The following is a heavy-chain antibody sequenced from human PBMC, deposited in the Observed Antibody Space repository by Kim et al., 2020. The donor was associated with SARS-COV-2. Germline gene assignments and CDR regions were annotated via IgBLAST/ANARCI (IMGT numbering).Heavy chain of an antibody. D-gene: IGHD6-19*01. J-gene: IGHJ6*02. CDR2: ISSSSSYI. V-gene: IGHV3-21*01. CDR3: ASLAVAGDYYYGMDV. Sequence: GGSLRLSCAASGFTFSSYSMNWVRQAPGKGLEWVSSISSSSSYIYYADSVKGRFTISRDNAKNSLYLQMNSLRAEDTAVYYCASLAVAGDYYYGMDVWGQGTTVTVSS. CDR1: GFTFSSYS.